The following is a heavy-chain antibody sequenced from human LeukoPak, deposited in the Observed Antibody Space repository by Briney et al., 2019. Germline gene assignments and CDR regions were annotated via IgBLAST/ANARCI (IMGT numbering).Heavy chain of an antibody. CDR2: IYYSGST. CDR1: GGSISSYY. Sequence: PSETLSLTCTVSGGSISSYYWSWIRQPPGKGLEWIGYIYYSGSTNYNPSLKSRVTISVDTSKNQFSLKLSSVTAADTAVYYCARAWDDYGDSLGYWGQGTLVTVSS. CDR3: ARAWDDYGDSLGY. J-gene: IGHJ4*02. D-gene: IGHD4-17*01. V-gene: IGHV4-59*01.